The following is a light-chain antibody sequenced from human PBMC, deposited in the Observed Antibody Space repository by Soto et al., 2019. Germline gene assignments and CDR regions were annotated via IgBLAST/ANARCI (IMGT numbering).Light chain of an antibody. Sequence: EIVLTQSPATLSLSPGERATLSCRASQSVSSYLAWYQQKPGQAPRLLIYDASNRATGIPARFSGSGSGTDFTLTISSRGPEDFAGYYCQQRSNWPPLTFGQGTRLEIK. J-gene: IGKJ5*01. CDR2: DAS. CDR3: QQRSNWPPLT. V-gene: IGKV3-11*01. CDR1: QSVSSY.